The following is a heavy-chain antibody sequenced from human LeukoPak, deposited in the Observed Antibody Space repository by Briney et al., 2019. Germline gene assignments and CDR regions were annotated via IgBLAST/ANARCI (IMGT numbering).Heavy chain of an antibody. CDR2: INHSGST. CDR1: GGSFSGYY. Sequence: PSETLSLTCAVYGGSFSGYYWSWIRQPPGKGLEWIGEINHSGSTNYNPSLKSRVTISVDTSKNQFSLKLSSVTAADTAVYYCARHAEVTTRFYYFDYWGQGTLVTVSS. V-gene: IGHV4-34*01. CDR3: ARHAEVTTRFYYFDY. D-gene: IGHD4-17*01. J-gene: IGHJ4*02.